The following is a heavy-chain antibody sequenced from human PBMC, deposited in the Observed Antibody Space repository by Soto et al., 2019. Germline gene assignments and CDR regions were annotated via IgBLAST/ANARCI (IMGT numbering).Heavy chain of an antibody. CDR2: IICIFGKT. CDR3: ARGKWITSDWGPTRENYYEMDV. V-gene: IGHV1-69*01. Sequence: SSVNVSFMASGCIYISYTLSWVRQAAGKERHWVGGIICIFGKTDYSQKFQGRLTIAADASTSTVYMDLSSLSSEDKAVYYCARGKWITSDWGPTRENYYEMDVWGQGTTVTV. J-gene: IGHJ6*02. CDR1: GCIYISYT. D-gene: IGHD7-27*01.